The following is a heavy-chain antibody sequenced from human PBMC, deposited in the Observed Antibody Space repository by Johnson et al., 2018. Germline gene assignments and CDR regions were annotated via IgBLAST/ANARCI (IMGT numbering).Heavy chain of an antibody. Sequence: QVQLVQSGAEVKKPGSSVKVSCKASGGTFSSYTISWVRQAPGQGLEWMGRIIPIYGTANYAQRFQGRVTVTADESTSTAYMELSGLGSEDTAVYYCARVRGYCSSTSCYRFYFYYGMDVWGQGTTVTVSS. CDR2: IIPIYGTA. V-gene: IGHV1-69*15. CDR1: GGTFSSYT. D-gene: IGHD2-2*02. CDR3: ARVRGYCSSTSCYRFYFYYGMDV. J-gene: IGHJ6*02.